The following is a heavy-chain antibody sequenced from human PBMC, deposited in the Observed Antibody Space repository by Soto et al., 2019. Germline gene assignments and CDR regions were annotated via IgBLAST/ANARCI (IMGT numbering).Heavy chain of an antibody. CDR1: GDSFNNYP. Sequence: ASVKVSCKASGDSFNNYPVTWVRQAPGQGLEWMGGIIPALGTINYAQKFEGRVILTADTSTNTAYMELSSLRSEDTAVYYCASSYGISWYGDYWGQGPLVTVSS. CDR2: IIPALGTI. D-gene: IGHD6-19*01. CDR3: ASSYGISWYGDY. V-gene: IGHV1-69*06. J-gene: IGHJ4*02.